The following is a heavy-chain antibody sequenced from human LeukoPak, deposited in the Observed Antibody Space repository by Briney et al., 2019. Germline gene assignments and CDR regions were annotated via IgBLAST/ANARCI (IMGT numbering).Heavy chain of an antibody. CDR3: AKAPVGHCSGAFCYHFDS. CDR2: ISGSNPGT. D-gene: IGHD2-15*01. CDR1: GFTFSTYA. V-gene: IGHV3-23*01. Sequence: GGSLRLSCAASGFTFSTYAMSWVRQTPGKGLEWVAAISGSNPGTYQANSVKGRFTISRDNSKNTLHLQMSGLRAEDTARYYCAKAPVGHCSGAFCYHFDSWGQGTLVTVSS. J-gene: IGHJ4*02.